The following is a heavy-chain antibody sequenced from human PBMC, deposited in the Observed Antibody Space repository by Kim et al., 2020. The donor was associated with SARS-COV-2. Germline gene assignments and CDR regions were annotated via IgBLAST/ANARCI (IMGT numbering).Heavy chain of an antibody. CDR2: INAGNGNT. D-gene: IGHD3-10*01. J-gene: IGHJ4*02. Sequence: ASVKVSCKASGYTFTSYAMHWVRQAPGQRLEWMGWINAGNGNTKYSQKFQGRVTITRDTSASTAYMELSSLRSEDTAVYYCARDPHHITMVRGVIPYFDYWGQGTLVTVSS. CDR1: GYTFTSYA. CDR3: ARDPHHITMVRGVIPYFDY. V-gene: IGHV1-3*01.